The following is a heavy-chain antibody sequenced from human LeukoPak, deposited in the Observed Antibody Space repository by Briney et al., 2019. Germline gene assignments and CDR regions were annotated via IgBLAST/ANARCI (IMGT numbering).Heavy chain of an antibody. J-gene: IGHJ3*02. Sequence: SQTLSLTCAISGDSVSSKNGAWNWIRQSPSRGLEWLGRTYYRSKWYNDYAVSVQGRITINPDTSKNQFSLKLSSVTAADTAVYYCATLGDGYNQPLAFDIWGQGTMVTASS. CDR1: GDSVSSKNGA. CDR2: TYYRSKWYN. D-gene: IGHD5-24*01. CDR3: ATLGDGYNQPLAFDI. V-gene: IGHV6-1*01.